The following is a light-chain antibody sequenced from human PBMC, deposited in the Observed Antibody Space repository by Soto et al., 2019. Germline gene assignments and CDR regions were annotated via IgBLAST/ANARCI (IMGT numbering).Light chain of an antibody. CDR2: GVI. CDR1: SNDVGGYNY. V-gene: IGLV2-14*03. Sequence: QSALTQPASVSGSPGQSITISCTGTSNDVGGYNYVSWYQQHPGKAPKLLIYGVIDRPSGVSNRFSGSKSGNAASLTISGLQAEDEGDYYCSSYTSSDTWVFGGGTKVTVL. J-gene: IGLJ3*02. CDR3: SSYTSSDTWV.